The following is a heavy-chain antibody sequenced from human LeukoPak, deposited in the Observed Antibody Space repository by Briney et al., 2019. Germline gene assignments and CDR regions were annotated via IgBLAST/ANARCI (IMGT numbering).Heavy chain of an antibody. CDR3: TRGGGWLVDY. V-gene: IGHV4-61*01. D-gene: IGHD6-19*01. CDR2: VYSSGST. CDR1: GGSVSSGSYY. J-gene: IGHJ4*02. Sequence: SETLSLTCTVSGGSVSSGSYYWSWFRQPPGKAPEWIGYVYSSGSTKYNPSLKSRVTISVETSKNQISLKLESVTAADTAVYYCTRGGGWLVDYWGQGTLATVSS.